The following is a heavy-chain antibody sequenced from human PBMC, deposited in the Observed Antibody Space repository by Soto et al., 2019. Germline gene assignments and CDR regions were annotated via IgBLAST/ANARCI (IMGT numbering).Heavy chain of an antibody. V-gene: IGHV4-34*01. CDR1: GGSFSGYY. CDR3: ARVGSEPGNREYYFYYGMDV. J-gene: IGHJ6*02. CDR2: INHSGST. Sequence: SETLSLTCAVYGGSFSGYYWSWIRQPPGKGLEWIGEINHSGSTNYNPSLKSRVTISVDTSKNQFSLKLSSVTAADTAVYYCARVGSEPGNREYYFYYGMDVWGQGTTVTVSS. D-gene: IGHD1-1*01.